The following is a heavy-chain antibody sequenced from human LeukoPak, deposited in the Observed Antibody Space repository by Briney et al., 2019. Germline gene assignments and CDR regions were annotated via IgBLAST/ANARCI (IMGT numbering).Heavy chain of an antibody. CDR1: GGSISSYY. CDR3: ARDQRRFLDRTGYFDY. J-gene: IGHJ4*02. D-gene: IGHD3-3*01. CDR2: IYYSGST. Sequence: SSETLSLTCTVSGGSISSYYWSWIRQPPGKGLEWIGYIYYSGSTNYNPSLKSRVTISVDTSKNQFSLKLSSVTAADTAVYYCARDQRRFLDRTGYFDYWGQGTLVTVSS. V-gene: IGHV4-59*01.